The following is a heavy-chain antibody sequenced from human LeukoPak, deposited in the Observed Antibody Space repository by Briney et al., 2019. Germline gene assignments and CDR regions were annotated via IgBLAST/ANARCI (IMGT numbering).Heavy chain of an antibody. CDR3: AREGDTTGASGTEFDY. V-gene: IGHV3-23*01. D-gene: IGHD4-4*01. Sequence: GGSLRLSCEASGFPFNTYSMGWVRQAPGKGLEWVSAIDSSGDDAFYADSVRGRFTLSRDNFKNTMFLQMNSLRVEDTAVYYCAREGDTTGASGTEFDYWGQGALVTVSS. J-gene: IGHJ4*02. CDR2: IDSSGDDA. CDR1: GFPFNTYS.